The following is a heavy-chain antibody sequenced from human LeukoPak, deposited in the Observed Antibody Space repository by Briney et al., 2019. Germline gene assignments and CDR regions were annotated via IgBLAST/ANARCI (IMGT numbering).Heavy chain of an antibody. V-gene: IGHV3-30*18. CDR3: AKRRVRGVIPLIDAFDI. Sequence: PGGSLRPSCAASGFTFSSYGMHWVRQAPGKGLEWVAVISYDGSNEYYADSVKGRFTISRDNSKNTLYLQMNSLRAEDTAVYYCAKRRVRGVIPLIDAFDIWGQGTMVTVSS. CDR1: GFTFSSYG. J-gene: IGHJ3*02. CDR2: ISYDGSNE. D-gene: IGHD3-10*01.